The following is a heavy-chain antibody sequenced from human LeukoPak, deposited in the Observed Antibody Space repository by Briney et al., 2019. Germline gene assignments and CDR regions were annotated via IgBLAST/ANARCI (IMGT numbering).Heavy chain of an antibody. V-gene: IGHV3-53*01. CDR2: IYGGGST. Sequence: GGSLRLSCAASGFTVSSNYMSWVRQAPGKGLKWVSLIYGGGSTYYADSVKGRFTTSRDKSKNTLYLQMNSLNTENSAVFYCSSDSGTYLHYWGQGTLVSVSS. D-gene: IGHD3-10*01. CDR3: SSDSGTYLHY. CDR1: GFTVSSNY. J-gene: IGHJ4*02.